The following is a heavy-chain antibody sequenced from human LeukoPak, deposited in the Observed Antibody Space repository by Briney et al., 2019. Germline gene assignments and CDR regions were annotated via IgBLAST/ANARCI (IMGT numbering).Heavy chain of an antibody. CDR3: AREGQYYDILTGSQVDAFDI. Sequence: SETLSLTCTVSGGSISSGGYYWDWSRQHPGKGLEWIVYIYYSGSTYSNPSLKSRVTISVDTSKNQFSLKLSPVTAADTAVYYCAREGQYYDILTGSQVDAFDIWGQGTMVTVSS. CDR2: IYYSGST. V-gene: IGHV4-31*03. D-gene: IGHD3-9*01. CDR1: GGSISSGGYY. J-gene: IGHJ3*02.